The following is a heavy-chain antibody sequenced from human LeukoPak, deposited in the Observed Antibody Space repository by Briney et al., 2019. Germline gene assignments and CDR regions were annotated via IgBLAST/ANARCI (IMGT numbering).Heavy chain of an antibody. CDR2: IDGNGGDT. CDR1: GFTFRSHA. V-gene: IGHV3-23*01. D-gene: IGHD3-10*01. J-gene: IGHJ4*02. CDR3: ARDFYGSGSYYTVAFDS. Sequence: GGSLRLSCAASGFTFRSHAMSWVRQAPGRGLEWVASIDGNGGDTYYADSVKGRFPISRDHSKNTVYLQMNSLSAEDTAVYYCARDFYGSGSYYTVAFDSWGQGTLVTVSS.